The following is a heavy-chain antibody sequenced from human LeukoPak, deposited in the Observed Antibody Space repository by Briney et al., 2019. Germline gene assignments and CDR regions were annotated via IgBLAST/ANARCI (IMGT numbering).Heavy chain of an antibody. CDR1: GFTFSSYG. J-gene: IGHJ6*03. V-gene: IGHV3-30*03. D-gene: IGHD2-15*01. CDR3: AVIAGYCSGGRCFRLQGYYYYMDV. CDR2: ISYDGSNK. Sequence: GGSLRLSCAASGFTFSSYGMHWVRQAPGKGLEWVAVISYDGSNKYYADSVKGRFTISRDNSKNTLYLQMNSLRAEDTAVYYCAVIAGYCSGGRCFRLQGYYYYMDVWGKGTTVTVSS.